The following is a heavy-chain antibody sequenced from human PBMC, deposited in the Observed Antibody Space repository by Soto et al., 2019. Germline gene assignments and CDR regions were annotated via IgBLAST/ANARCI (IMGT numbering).Heavy chain of an antibody. D-gene: IGHD3-3*01. J-gene: IGHJ5*02. CDR3: ARHSDPAQYYDFWSGYYRNWFDP. CDR2: IDPSDSYT. Sequence: GASVKISCKGSGYSFTIYCISWVRQMPWTGLEWMGRIDPSDSYTNYSPSFQGHVTISADKSISTAYLQWSSLKASDTAMYYCARHSDPAQYYDFWSGYYRNWFDPWGQGTLVTVSS. V-gene: IGHV5-10-1*01. CDR1: GYSFTIYC.